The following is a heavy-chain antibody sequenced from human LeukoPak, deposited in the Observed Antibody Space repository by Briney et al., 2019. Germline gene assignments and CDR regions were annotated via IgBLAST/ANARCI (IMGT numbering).Heavy chain of an antibody. Sequence: GGSLRLSCAASGFTFSSYAMSWVRQAPGKGLEWVSAISGSGGSTYYADSVKGRFTISRDTSKNTLYLQMNSLRAEDTAVYSCAKLGSYGSDYFDYWGQGTLVTVSS. V-gene: IGHV3-23*01. CDR2: ISGSGGST. J-gene: IGHJ4*02. CDR1: GFTFSSYA. D-gene: IGHD3-10*01. CDR3: AKLGSYGSDYFDY.